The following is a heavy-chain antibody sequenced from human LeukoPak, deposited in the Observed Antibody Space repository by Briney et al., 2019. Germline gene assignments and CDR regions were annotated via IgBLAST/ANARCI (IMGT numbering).Heavy chain of an antibody. CDR1: GGSISSYY. Sequence: SETLSLTCTVSGGSISSYYWSWIRQPAGKGLEWIGRIHTSGSTNYNPSLKSRVTMSVDTSKNQFSLKLSSVTAADTAVYYCARDWYYYGSGNIIFDYWGQGTLVTVSS. CDR3: ARDWYYYGSGNIIFDY. J-gene: IGHJ4*02. V-gene: IGHV4-4*07. CDR2: IHTSGST. D-gene: IGHD3-10*01.